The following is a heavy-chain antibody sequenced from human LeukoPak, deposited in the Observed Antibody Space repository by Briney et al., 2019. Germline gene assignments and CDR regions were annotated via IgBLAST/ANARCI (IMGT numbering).Heavy chain of an antibody. CDR1: GFTFRSYE. D-gene: IGHD3-22*01. V-gene: IGHV3-48*03. Sequence: GGSLRLSCAASGFTFRSYEMNWVCQAPGEGLEWVSYITSSGNTIYYADSVKGRFTISRDNAKNSLYLEMNSLRAEDTAVYYCARANYYDISGYDYWGQGTLVTVSS. J-gene: IGHJ4*02. CDR3: ARANYYDISGYDY. CDR2: ITSSGNTI.